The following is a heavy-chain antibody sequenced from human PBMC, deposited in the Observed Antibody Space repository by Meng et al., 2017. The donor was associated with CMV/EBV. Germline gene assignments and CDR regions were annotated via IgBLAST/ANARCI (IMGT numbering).Heavy chain of an antibody. D-gene: IGHD4-17*01. CDR1: GFTVSSNY. V-gene: IGHV3-66*02. J-gene: IGHJ4*02. CDR3: ARDGNYGDYGDGY. CDR2: IYSGGST. Sequence: GGSLRLSCAASGFTVSSNYMSWVRQAPGKGLEWVSVIYSGGSTYYVDSVKGRFTISRDNSKNTLYLQMNSLRAEDTAVYYCARDGNYGDYGDGYWGQGTLVTVSS.